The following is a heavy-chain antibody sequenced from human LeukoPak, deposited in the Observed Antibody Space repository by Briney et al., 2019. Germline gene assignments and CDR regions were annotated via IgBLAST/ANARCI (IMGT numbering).Heavy chain of an antibody. Sequence: PSETLSLTCAVSGGSISSGGYSWSWIRQPPGKGLEWIGYIYHSGSTYYNPSLKSRVTISVDRSKNQFSLKLSSVTAADTAVYYCARGGKDGYSTFDYLGQGTLVTVSS. D-gene: IGHD5-24*01. V-gene: IGHV4-30-2*01. CDR2: IYHSGST. CDR3: ARGGKDGYSTFDY. CDR1: GGSISSGGYS. J-gene: IGHJ4*02.